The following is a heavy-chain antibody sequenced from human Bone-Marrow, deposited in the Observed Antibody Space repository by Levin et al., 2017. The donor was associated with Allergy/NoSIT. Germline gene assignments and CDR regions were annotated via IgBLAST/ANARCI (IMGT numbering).Heavy chain of an antibody. CDR1: GYTFTAYY. J-gene: IGHJ4*02. Sequence: GASVKVSCKASGYTFTAYYMHWVREAPGQGLEWMGWIDPKSGGTNYAQTFQGRVTLTRDTSVSTGYMQLSRLRSDDTAVYYCASQKYSGYDLDDWGQGTLVTVSS. CDR2: IDPKSGGT. D-gene: IGHD5-12*01. CDR3: ASQKYSGYDLDD. V-gene: IGHV1-2*02.